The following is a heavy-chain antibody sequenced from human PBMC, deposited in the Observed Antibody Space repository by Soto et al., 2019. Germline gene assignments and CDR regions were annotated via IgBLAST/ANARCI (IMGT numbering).Heavy chain of an antibody. D-gene: IGHD5-18*01. CDR2: IYYSGST. J-gene: IGHJ4*02. CDR1: GGSISSYY. CDR3: AIRYGSCFDY. V-gene: IGHV4-59*08. Sequence: PSETLSLTCTVSGGSISSYYWSWIRQPPGKGLEWIGYIYYSGSTNYNPSLKRRVTISVDTSKNQFSLKLSSVTAADTAVYYCAIRYGSCFDYWGEGTLVTVSS.